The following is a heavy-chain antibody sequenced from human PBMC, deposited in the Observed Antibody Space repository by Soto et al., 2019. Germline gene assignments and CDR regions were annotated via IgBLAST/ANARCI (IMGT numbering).Heavy chain of an antibody. J-gene: IGHJ4*02. CDR1: GYNFTTYG. CDR3: ARSGRYSSGWYDDY. D-gene: IGHD6-19*01. V-gene: IGHV1-18*01. CDR2: ISTYTGNT. Sequence: GASVKVSCKASGYNFTTYGISWVRQAPGQGLEWMGWISTYTGNTNYPQRLQGRLTMTTDTSTSTAYMELRGLRSEDTAVYYCARSGRYSSGWYDDYWGQGTLVTVSS.